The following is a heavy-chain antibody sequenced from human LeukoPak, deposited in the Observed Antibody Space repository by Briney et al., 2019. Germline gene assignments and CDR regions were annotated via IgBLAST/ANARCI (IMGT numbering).Heavy chain of an antibody. V-gene: IGHV3-30-3*01. J-gene: IGHJ4*02. Sequence: PGGSLRLSCAASGFTFSSYAMHWVRPAPGKGLEWVAVISYDGSNKYYADSVKGRFTISRDNSKNTLYLQMNSLRAEDTTVYYCARDTSSAPFDYWGQGTLVTVSS. CDR2: ISYDGSNK. CDR1: GFTFSSYA. CDR3: ARDTSSAPFDY. D-gene: IGHD6-25*01.